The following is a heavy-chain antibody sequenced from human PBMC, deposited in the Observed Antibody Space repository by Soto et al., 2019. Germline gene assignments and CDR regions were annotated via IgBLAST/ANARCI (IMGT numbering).Heavy chain of an antibody. D-gene: IGHD6-13*01. CDR3: ARDRAAATIYYYYYYGMDV. CDR1: GYTFTSYG. V-gene: IGHV1-18*01. CDR2: ISAYNGNT. Sequence: ASVKVSCKASGYTFTSYGISWVRQAPGQGLEWMGWISAYNGNTNYAQKLQGRVTMTTDTSTSTAYMELRSLRSDDTAVYYCARDRAAATIYYYYYYGMDVWGQGTTVTVSS. J-gene: IGHJ6*02.